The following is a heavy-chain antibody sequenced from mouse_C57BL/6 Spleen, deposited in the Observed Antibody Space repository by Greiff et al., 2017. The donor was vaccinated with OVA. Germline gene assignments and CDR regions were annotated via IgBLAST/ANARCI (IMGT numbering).Heavy chain of an antibody. CDR3: AREDGNDAMDY. D-gene: IGHD1-1*01. V-gene: IGHV1-20*01. Sequence: DVKLQESGPELVKPGDSVKISCKASGYSFTGYFMNWVMQSHGKSLEWIGRINPYNGDTFYNQKFKGKATLTVDKSSSTAHMELRSLTSEDSAVYYCAREDGNDAMDYWGQGTSVTVSS. J-gene: IGHJ4*01. CDR2: INPYNGDT. CDR1: GYSFTGYF.